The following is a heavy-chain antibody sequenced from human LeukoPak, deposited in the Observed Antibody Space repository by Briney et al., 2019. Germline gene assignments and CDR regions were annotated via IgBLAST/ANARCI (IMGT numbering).Heavy chain of an antibody. CDR3: ARTRFDY. Sequence: GRSLRLSCAASGFTFSSYAMHWVRQAPGKGLEWVAVISYDGSNKYYADSVKGRFTTSRDNSKNTLYLQMNSLRAEDTAVYYCARTRFDYWGQGTLVTVSS. CDR2: ISYDGSNK. J-gene: IGHJ4*02. V-gene: IGHV3-30-3*01. CDR1: GFTFSSYA.